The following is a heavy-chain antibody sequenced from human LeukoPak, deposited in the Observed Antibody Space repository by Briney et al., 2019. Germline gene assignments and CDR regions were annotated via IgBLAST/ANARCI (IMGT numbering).Heavy chain of an antibody. D-gene: IGHD3-10*02. CDR2: IYYSGST. J-gene: IGHJ4*02. CDR3: ATDVRGLVPYYFDF. V-gene: IGHV4-59*01. CDR1: GGSISSYY. Sequence: SETLSLTCTVSGGSISSYYWNWIRQPPGKGLEWNGYIYYSGSTNYNPSLKSRVTISVDTSKNQLSLKLSSVTAADTAVYYCATDVRGLVPYYFDFWGQGTLVTVSS.